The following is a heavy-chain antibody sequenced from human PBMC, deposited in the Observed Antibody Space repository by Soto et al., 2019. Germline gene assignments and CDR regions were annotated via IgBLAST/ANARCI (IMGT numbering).Heavy chain of an antibody. D-gene: IGHD6-6*01. CDR3: AGTNKQLVKDDYYYMDV. CDR1: GGSISSSSYY. CDR2: IYYSGST. Sequence: QLQLQESGPGLVKPSETLSLTCTVSGGSISSSSYYWGWIRQPPGKGLEWIGSIYYSGSTYYNPSLKRRVSISGDTSKNQFSLKLRSVTVADTAVYYCAGTNKQLVKDDYYYMDVWGKGTTVTVSS. V-gene: IGHV4-39*01. J-gene: IGHJ6*03.